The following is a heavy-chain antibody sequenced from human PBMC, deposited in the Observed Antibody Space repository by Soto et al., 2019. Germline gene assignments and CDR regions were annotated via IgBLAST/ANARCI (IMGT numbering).Heavy chain of an antibody. J-gene: IGHJ4*02. CDR3: VKVLARGVGVPRFYFDS. Sequence: TGGSLRLSCAASGFTFSNSWMHWVRQFSGKGLEWVSRINADGTSTSYADSVKGRFTISRDNAKNTLYLHVNSLRAEDTAVYYCVKVLARGVGVPRFYFDSWGQGALVTVSS. CDR2: INADGTST. CDR1: GFTFSNSW. V-gene: IGHV3-74*01. D-gene: IGHD2-2*01.